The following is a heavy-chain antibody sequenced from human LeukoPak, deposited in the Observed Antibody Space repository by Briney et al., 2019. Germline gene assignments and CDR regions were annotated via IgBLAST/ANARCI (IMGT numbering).Heavy chain of an antibody. CDR3: AKDGFPSIVVVPAAMGYFDY. D-gene: IGHD2-2*01. CDR2: ISGSGGST. Sequence: SGGSLRLSCAASGFTFSSYAMSWVRQAPGKELEWVSAISGSGGSTYYADSVKGRFTISRDNSKNTLYLQMNSLRAEDTAVYYCAKDGFPSIVVVPAAMGYFDYWGQGTLVTVSS. V-gene: IGHV3-23*01. J-gene: IGHJ4*02. CDR1: GFTFSSYA.